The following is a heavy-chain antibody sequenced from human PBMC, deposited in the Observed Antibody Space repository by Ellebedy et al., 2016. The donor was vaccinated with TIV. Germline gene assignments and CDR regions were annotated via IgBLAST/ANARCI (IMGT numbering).Heavy chain of an antibody. V-gene: IGHV1-18*01. Sequence: ASVKVSCXVSGYTLTELSMHWVRQAPGKGLEWMGWISAYNGNTNYAQKLQGRVTMTTDTSTSTAYMELRSLRSDDTAVYYCARVEGPGAFDIWGQGTMVTVSS. CDR1: GYTLTELS. CDR3: ARVEGPGAFDI. CDR2: ISAYNGNT. J-gene: IGHJ3*02.